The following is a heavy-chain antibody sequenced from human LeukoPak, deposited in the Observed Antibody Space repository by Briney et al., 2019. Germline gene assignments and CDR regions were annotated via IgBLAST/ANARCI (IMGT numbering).Heavy chain of an antibody. Sequence: SETLSLTCTVPGGSISSYYWTWLRQPPGKGLEWIGYIYYSGSTNYNPSLKSRVTISLDTSKNQFSLKVRSVTAADTAVYYCARASGVSDWFRADYWGQGTLVTVSS. CDR2: IYYSGST. J-gene: IGHJ4*02. CDR3: ARASGVSDWFRADY. D-gene: IGHD3-9*01. V-gene: IGHV4-59*01. CDR1: GGSISSYY.